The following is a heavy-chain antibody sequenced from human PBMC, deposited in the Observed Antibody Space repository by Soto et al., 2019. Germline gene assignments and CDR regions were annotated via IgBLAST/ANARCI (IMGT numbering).Heavy chain of an antibody. D-gene: IGHD2-15*01. J-gene: IGHJ4*02. Sequence: EVRLVETGGGLIQPGGSLRLSCAVSGFTVGYNYMYWVRQPPGKGLEWVSLIYSNGDTRYADSVAGRFTVSRDSSKNTLYLQMNNLRDDDKAVYYCARKTDSGGNGGFWGQGTLVTVSS. CDR2: IYSNGDT. V-gene: IGHV3-53*02. CDR1: GFTVGYNY. CDR3: ARKTDSGGNGGF.